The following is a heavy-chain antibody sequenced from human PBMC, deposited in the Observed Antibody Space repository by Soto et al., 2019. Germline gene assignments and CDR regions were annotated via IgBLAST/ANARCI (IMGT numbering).Heavy chain of an antibody. V-gene: IGHV3-74*01. CDR2: LKSDGRDT. CDR3: VRGGGGGLFDP. D-gene: IGHD2-15*01. CDR1: GFSFNDNW. Sequence: PGGSLRLSCAASGFSFNDNWMHWVRQVPGKGLMWVSRLKSDGRDTIYADSVKGRFTVSRDSAKRSLYLQMMSLTAEDTAIYYCVRGGGGGLFDPWGQGTMVTVSS. J-gene: IGHJ5*02.